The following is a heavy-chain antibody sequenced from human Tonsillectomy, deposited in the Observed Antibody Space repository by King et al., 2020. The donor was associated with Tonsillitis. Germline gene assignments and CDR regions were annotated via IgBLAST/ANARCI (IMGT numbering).Heavy chain of an antibody. V-gene: IGHV3-49*03. D-gene: IGHD1-14*01. J-gene: IGHJ4*02. CDR1: GFPFGDYG. Sequence: VQLVESGGGLVQPGRSLRLSCTTSGFPFGDYGMSWFRQAPGKRLEWVGFIRRKAYGATTEYAASVQGRFAISTEDSKSIAYLQMNRLKTEETAIYYCSRIPGTSWKPNLFDYWGQGILVAVSS. CDR3: SRIPGTSWKPNLFDY. CDR2: IRRKAYGATT.